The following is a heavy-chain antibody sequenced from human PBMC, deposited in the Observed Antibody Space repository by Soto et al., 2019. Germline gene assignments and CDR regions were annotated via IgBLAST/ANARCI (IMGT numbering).Heavy chain of an antibody. CDR1: GGSVSSGSYY. CDR3: ARTEMATMFFDY. J-gene: IGHJ4*02. Sequence: SETLSLTCTVSGGSVSSGSYYWSWIRQPPGKGLEWIAYIYYSGSTNYNPSLKSRVTISVDTSKNQFSLKLTSVTAADTAVYYCARTEMATMFFDYCGQRTLVTVSS. V-gene: IGHV4-61*01. D-gene: IGHD5-12*01. CDR2: IYYSGST.